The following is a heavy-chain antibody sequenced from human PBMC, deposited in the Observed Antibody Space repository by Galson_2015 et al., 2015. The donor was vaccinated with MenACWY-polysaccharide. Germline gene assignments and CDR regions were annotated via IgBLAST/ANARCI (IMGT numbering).Heavy chain of an antibody. CDR2: IKKDGTEK. CDR3: ARSGRMDL. V-gene: IGHV3-7*01. D-gene: IGHD1-26*01. Sequence: SLRLSCAASGFTFTTYWMTWVRQAPGKGLEWVANIKKDGTEKYYADSVKGRFTISRDNAKNSLDLQMDSLRDGDTATYYCARSGRMDLWGPGTTFTVSS. J-gene: IGHJ6*02. CDR1: GFTFTTYW.